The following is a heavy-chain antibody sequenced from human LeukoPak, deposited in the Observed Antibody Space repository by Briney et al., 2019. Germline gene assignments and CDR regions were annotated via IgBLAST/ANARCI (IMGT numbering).Heavy chain of an antibody. CDR1: GGSVSSGTYY. Sequence: KSSETLSLTCTVSGGSVSSGTYYWSWIRQPPGKGLEWIGYIYYSGSTNYNPSLKSRVTISVDTSKNQFSLKLSSVTAADTAVYYCARDRYENYYDSSGISPADYYGMDVWGQGTTVTVSS. D-gene: IGHD3-22*01. J-gene: IGHJ6*02. V-gene: IGHV4-61*01. CDR3: ARDRYENYYDSSGISPADYYGMDV. CDR2: IYYSGST.